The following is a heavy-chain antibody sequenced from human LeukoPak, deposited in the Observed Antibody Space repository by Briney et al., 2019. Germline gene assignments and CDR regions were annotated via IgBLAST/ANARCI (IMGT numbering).Heavy chain of an antibody. CDR1: GFTFSSYS. CDR3: AREPTTVTTDASFDY. CDR2: ISGRSSFI. V-gene: IGHV3-21*01. J-gene: IGHJ4*02. D-gene: IGHD4-17*01. Sequence: GGSLRLSCAASGFTFSSYSMSWVRQAPGKGLEWVSSISGRSSFIYYADSVKGRFTISRDNAKNSLYLQMNSLRAEDTAVYYCAREPTTVTTDASFDYWGQGTLVTVSS.